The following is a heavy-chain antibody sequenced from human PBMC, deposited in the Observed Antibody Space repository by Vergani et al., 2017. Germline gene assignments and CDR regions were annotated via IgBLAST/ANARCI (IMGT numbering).Heavy chain of an antibody. CDR2: ISSGGGDI. J-gene: IGHJ1*01. CDR3: TTAWGLYYLHGEYFQY. CDR1: GFTFDTYT. V-gene: IGHV3-23*01. D-gene: IGHD3-10*01. Sequence: EVQLLESGGGLVQPGGSLRLSCAGAGFTFDTYTMAYVRQAPGKGLEWVATISSGGGDIFYADSVKGRFTISRDNSKNTLFLQMNSLKGEDTAVYYCTTAWGLYYLHGEYFQYWGRGTLVSVSS.